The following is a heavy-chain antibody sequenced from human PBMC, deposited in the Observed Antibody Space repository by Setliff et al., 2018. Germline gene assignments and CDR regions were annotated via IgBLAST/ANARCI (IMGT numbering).Heavy chain of an antibody. CDR3: ARSSAPSVVLAADFDF. Sequence: GASVKVSCKASANSFSGYYFHWVRQAPGQGLEWMGWINSNNGESKYAQKFQGRVTLTRDTSISTVYMDLSRLTSDDTAVYYCARSSAPSVVLAADFDFWGLGTPVTVSS. V-gene: IGHV1-2*02. J-gene: IGHJ4*02. CDR2: INSNNGES. D-gene: IGHD3-3*01. CDR1: ANSFSGYY.